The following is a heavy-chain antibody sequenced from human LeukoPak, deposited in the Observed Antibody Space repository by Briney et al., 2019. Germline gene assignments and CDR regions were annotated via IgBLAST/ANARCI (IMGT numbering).Heavy chain of an antibody. CDR2: IKQDGSEK. Sequence: GGSLRLSCAASGFTFNNYWMSWVRQAPGKGLQWVANIKQDGSEKYYVDSVKGRFTISRDNAKNSLYVQMNSLRAEDTAVYYRARLRGLYSDTNRYQTALDCWGQGTLVTVSS. CDR3: ARLRGLYSDTNRYQTALDC. D-gene: IGHD1-26*01. V-gene: IGHV3-7*01. CDR1: GFTFNNYW. J-gene: IGHJ4*02.